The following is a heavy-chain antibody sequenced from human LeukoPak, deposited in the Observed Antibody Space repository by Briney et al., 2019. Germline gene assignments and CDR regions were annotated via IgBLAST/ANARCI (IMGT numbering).Heavy chain of an antibody. D-gene: IGHD6-19*01. Sequence: SETLSLTCAVHGGSFSGYYWSWIRQPPGKGLEWIGEINHSGSTNYNPSLKSRVTISVDTSKNQFSLKLSSVTAADTAVYYCAREPTVAGGYWGQGTLVTVSS. J-gene: IGHJ4*02. CDR1: GGSFSGYY. V-gene: IGHV4-34*01. CDR2: INHSGST. CDR3: AREPTVAGGY.